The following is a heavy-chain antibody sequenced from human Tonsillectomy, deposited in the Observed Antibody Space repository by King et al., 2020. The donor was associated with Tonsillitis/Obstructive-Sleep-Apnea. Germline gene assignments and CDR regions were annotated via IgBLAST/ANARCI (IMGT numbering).Heavy chain of an antibody. J-gene: IGHJ5*02. Sequence: VQLVESGGGLVQPGRSLRLSCTASGFTFDDYAMHWVRQVPGKGLEWVSGISWNSQSVRYADSVKGRFTISRDNAKNSLYLQMNSLRVEDTALYYCAKGVPPEYEGWVDPWGQGTLVTVAS. D-gene: IGHD2/OR15-2a*01. CDR2: ISWNSQSV. CDR1: GFTFDDYA. V-gene: IGHV3-9*01. CDR3: AKGVPPEYEGWVDP.